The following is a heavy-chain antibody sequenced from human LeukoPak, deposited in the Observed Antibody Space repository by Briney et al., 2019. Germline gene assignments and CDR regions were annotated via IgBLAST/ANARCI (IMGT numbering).Heavy chain of an antibody. D-gene: IGHD3-9*01. V-gene: IGHV3-30*02. CDR3: AKDSLTDIDY. CDR1: GFTFSSYG. CDR2: TRHDGTIK. Sequence: GGSLRLSCAASGFTFSSYGMHWVRQAPGKGLEWVAFTRHDGTIKYYADSVKGRFTISRDNSENTLYLQLNSLRAEDTAVYYCAKDSLTDIDYWGQGTLVTVSS. J-gene: IGHJ4*02.